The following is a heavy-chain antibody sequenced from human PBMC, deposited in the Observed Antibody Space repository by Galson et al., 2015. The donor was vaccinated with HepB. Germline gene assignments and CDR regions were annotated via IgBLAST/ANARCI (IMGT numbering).Heavy chain of an antibody. CDR2: TNQGGHT. V-gene: IGHV4-34*01. CDR3: ARVGGPARQPLDR. J-gene: IGHJ5*02. Sequence: ETLSLTCGVSGGTLSGHFWSWIRQSPGKGLEWIGDTNQGGHTSYQSSLKTRVTISVDTSKNQFSLKLRSVTAADTAVYYCARVGGPARQPLDRWGQGTQFTVSS. D-gene: IGHD1-26*01. CDR1: GGTLSGHF.